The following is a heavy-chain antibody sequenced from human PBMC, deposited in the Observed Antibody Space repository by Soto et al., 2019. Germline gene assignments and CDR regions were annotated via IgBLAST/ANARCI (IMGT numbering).Heavy chain of an antibody. Sequence: EVQLVESGGGLVQPGGSLRLSCSASGFTFNNYAMEWVRQASGKGLEYVSAISSNGAGTYYADSVKGRFTMSRDNSKNTLYLQMSSLTAEDTAVYYCVKSFSTGRVHDAFDVWGQGTMVTVSS. CDR3: VKSFSTGRVHDAFDV. D-gene: IGHD1-1*01. V-gene: IGHV3-64D*06. CDR2: ISSNGAGT. J-gene: IGHJ3*01. CDR1: GFTFNNYA.